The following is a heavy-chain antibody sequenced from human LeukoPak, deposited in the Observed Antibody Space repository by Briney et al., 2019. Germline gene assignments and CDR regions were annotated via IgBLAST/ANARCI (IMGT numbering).Heavy chain of an antibody. V-gene: IGHV7-4-1*02. J-gene: IGHJ6*02. CDR3: ARDRRHIAVADPYYYGMDV. CDR1: GYTFTSYA. D-gene: IGHD6-19*01. CDR2: INTNTGNP. Sequence: GASVKVSCKASGYTFTSYAMNWVRQAPGQGLEWMGWINTNTGNPTYAQGFTGRFVFSLDTSVSTVYLQISSLKAEDTAVYYCARDRRHIAVADPYYYGMDVWGQGTTVTVSS.